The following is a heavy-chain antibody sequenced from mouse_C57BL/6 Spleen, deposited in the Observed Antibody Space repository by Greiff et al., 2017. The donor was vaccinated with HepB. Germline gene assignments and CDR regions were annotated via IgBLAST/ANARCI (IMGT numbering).Heavy chain of an antibody. CDR1: GYTFTDYY. Sequence: QVQLQQSGAELVRPGASVKLSCKASGYTFTDYYINWVKQRPGQGLEWIARIYPGSGNTYYNEKFKGKATLTAEKSSSTAYMQLSSLTSEDSAVYFCARDFITTVVGAMDYWGQGTSVTVSS. CDR3: ARDFITTVVGAMDY. CDR2: IYPGSGNT. D-gene: IGHD1-1*01. V-gene: IGHV1-76*01. J-gene: IGHJ4*01.